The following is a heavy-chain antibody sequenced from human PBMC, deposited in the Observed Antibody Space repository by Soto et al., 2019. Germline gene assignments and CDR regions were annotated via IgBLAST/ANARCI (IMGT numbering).Heavy chain of an antibody. D-gene: IGHD3-16*01. CDR1: GFTFSSYG. J-gene: IGHJ4*02. CDR2: ISYDGSNK. Sequence: QVQLVESGGGVVQPGRSLRLSCAASGFTFSSYGMHWVRQAPGKGLEWVAVISYDGSNKYYADSVKGRFTISRDNSKNTLYLQMNSLRAEDTAVYYCANTWGRDALTIDYWGQGTLVTVSS. CDR3: ANTWGRDALTIDY. V-gene: IGHV3-30*18.